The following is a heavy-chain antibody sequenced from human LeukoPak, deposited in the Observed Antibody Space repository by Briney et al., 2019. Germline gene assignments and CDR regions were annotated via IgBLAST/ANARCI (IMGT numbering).Heavy chain of an antibody. CDR2: ISAYNGNT. CDR1: GYAFTSYG. V-gene: IGHV1-18*01. D-gene: IGHD4-17*01. Sequence: ASVKVSCKASGYAFTSYGISRVRQAPGQGLEWMGWISAYNGNTNYAQKLQGRVTMTTDTSTSTAYMELRSLRSDDTAVYYCARDGTVTDPIDYWAREPWSPSPQ. CDR3: ARDGTVTDPIDY. J-gene: IGHJ4*02.